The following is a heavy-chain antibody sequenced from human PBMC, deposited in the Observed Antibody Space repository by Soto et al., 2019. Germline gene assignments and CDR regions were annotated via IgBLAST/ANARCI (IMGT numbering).Heavy chain of an antibody. D-gene: IGHD3-16*01. V-gene: IGHV4-34*01. CDR2: INHSGST. Sequence: SETLSLTCAVYGGSFSGYYWSWIRQPPGKGLEWNGEINHSGSTNYNPSLKSRVTISVDTSKNQFSLTLSSVTAADTAVYYCGGTGFCCCTSDYYDAIDYRYFDPWGQGTLVTVSS. CDR1: GGSFSGYY. J-gene: IGHJ5*02. CDR3: GGTGFCCCTSDYYDAIDYRYFDP.